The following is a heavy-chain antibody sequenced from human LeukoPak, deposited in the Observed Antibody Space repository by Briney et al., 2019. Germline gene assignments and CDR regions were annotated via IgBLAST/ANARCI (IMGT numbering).Heavy chain of an antibody. CDR1: GGSISSYY. CDR3: ARRRTTGAVTTYGAFGI. CDR2: IYTSGST. D-gene: IGHD4-11*01. J-gene: IGHJ3*02. Sequence: SETLSLTCTVSGGSISSYYWSWIRQPAGKGLEWIGRIYTSGSTNYNPSLKSRVTMSVDTSKNQFSLKLSSVTAADTAVYYCARRRTTGAVTTYGAFGIWGQGTMVTVSS. V-gene: IGHV4-4*07.